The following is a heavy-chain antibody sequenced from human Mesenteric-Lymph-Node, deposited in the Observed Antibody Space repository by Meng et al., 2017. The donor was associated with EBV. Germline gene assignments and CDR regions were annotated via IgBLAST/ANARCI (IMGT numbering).Heavy chain of an antibody. D-gene: IGHD1-26*01. CDR3: ARGEIVRGEWYFDL. J-gene: IGHJ2*01. CDR2: IYHGGST. CDR1: GGPISSSNW. V-gene: IGHV4-4*02. Sequence: QAQLQESGPGLVRPSGTLSLTCFVSGGPISSSNWWSWVRQSPGKGLEWIGEIYHGGSTNYNPSLKSRVTMSVDKSQNQFSLKLTSVTAADRAIYYCARGEIVRGEWYFDLWGRGTLVTVSS.